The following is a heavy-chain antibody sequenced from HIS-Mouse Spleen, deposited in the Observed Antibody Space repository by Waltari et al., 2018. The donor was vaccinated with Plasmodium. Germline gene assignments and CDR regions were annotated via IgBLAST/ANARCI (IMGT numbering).Heavy chain of an antibody. CDR3: ARGGYYGSSFDY. CDR2: INHRGST. V-gene: IGHV4-34*01. J-gene: IGHJ4*02. CDR1: GGSFSGYY. D-gene: IGHD3-10*01. Sequence: QVQLQQWGAGLLKPSETLSLTCAVYGGSFSGYYWSWIRQPPGKGLEWIGEINHRGSTTYNPSLKSRVTIAVDTSKNQFSLKLSSVTAADTAVYYCARGGYYGSSFDYWGQGTLVTVSS.